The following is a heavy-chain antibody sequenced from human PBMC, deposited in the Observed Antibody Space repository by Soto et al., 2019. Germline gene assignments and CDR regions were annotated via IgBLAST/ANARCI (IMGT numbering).Heavy chain of an antibody. CDR2: INWNSATI. V-gene: IGHV3-9*01. CDR1: GFTFDDYA. J-gene: IGHJ4*02. CDR3: GKGGGYFDS. Sequence: EVQLVESGGGLVQPGRSLRLSCAASGFTFDDYAMQWVRQAPGKGLEWVSAINWNSATIAYADSVKGRFTTSRDNAKNSLYLQMNSLRPEDTALYYCGKGGGYFDSWGQGTLVTVSS.